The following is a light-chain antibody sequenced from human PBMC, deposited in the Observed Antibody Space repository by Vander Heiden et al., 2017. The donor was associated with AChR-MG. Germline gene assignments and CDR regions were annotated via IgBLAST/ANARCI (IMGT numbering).Light chain of an antibody. Sequence: YELTQPPSVSVSPGQTARITCSGDALPKQYAYWYQQKPGQAPVLVIYKDRERPSGIPERFSGSSSRTTVTLTISGVQAEDEADYYCQSADSSGKVFGGGTKLTVL. J-gene: IGLJ3*02. CDR3: QSADSSGKV. V-gene: IGLV3-25*03. CDR2: KDR. CDR1: ALPKQY.